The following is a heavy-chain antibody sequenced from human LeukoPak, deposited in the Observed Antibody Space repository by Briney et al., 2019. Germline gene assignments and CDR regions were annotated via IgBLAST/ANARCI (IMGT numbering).Heavy chain of an antibody. J-gene: IGHJ4*02. D-gene: IGHD2-2*01. CDR3: ARESGDILVVPYY. Sequence: ASVKVSCKASGYTFTSYDINWVRQATGQGLEWMGWMSPISGNTGYAQKFQGRLTMTRNTAINTAYMELSGLRSEDTAVYYCARESGDILVVPYYWGQGTLVTVSS. CDR1: GYTFTSYD. CDR2: MSPISGNT. V-gene: IGHV1-8*01.